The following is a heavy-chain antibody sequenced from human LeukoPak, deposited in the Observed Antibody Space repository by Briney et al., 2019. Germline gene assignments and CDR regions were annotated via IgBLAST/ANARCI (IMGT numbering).Heavy chain of an antibody. J-gene: IGHJ4*02. D-gene: IGHD2-2*01. CDR3: ARESGDILVVPYY. Sequence: ASVKVSCKASGYTFTSYDINWVRQATGQGLEWMGWMSPISGNTGYAQKFQGRLTMTRNTAINTAYMELSGLRSEDTAVYYCARESGDILVVPYYWGQGTLVTVSS. CDR1: GYTFTSYD. CDR2: MSPISGNT. V-gene: IGHV1-8*01.